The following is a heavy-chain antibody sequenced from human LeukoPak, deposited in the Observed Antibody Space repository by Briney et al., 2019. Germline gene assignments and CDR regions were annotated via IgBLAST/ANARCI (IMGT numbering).Heavy chain of an antibody. CDR3: ARERQGIAADLYY. D-gene: IGHD6-13*01. V-gene: IGHV1-69*01. CDR1: GGTFSSYA. J-gene: IGHJ4*02. Sequence: ASVTVSCKASGGTFSSYAISWVRQAPGQGLEWMGGIIPIFGTANYAQKFQGRVTITADESTSTAYMELSSLRSEDTAVYYYARERQGIAADLYYWGQGTLVTVSS. CDR2: IIPIFGTA.